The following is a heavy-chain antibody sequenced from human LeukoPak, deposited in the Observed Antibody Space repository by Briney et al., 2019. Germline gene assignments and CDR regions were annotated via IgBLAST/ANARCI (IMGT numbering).Heavy chain of an antibody. CDR3: ARTYGSGSSIDY. J-gene: IGHJ4*02. V-gene: IGHV4-4*02. CDR1: GGSISSSNW. CDR2: ILHSGST. Sequence: PSGTLSLTCAVSGGSISSSNWCICVRQPPGKGLGWIGEILHSGSTNYNPSLKSRVTMSVDKSKNQFSLRLSSVTAADTAVYYCARTYGSGSSIDYWGQGTLVTVSS. D-gene: IGHD3-10*01.